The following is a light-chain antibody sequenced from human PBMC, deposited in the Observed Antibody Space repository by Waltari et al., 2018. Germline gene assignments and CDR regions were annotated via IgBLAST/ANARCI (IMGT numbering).Light chain of an antibody. CDR3: QQYNNWPPFLT. J-gene: IGKJ4*01. CDR2: GAS. Sequence: EIVMTQSPATLSVSPWERATLSCRASQSVSSNLAWYQQKPGQAPRLLIYGASTRATGIPARFSGSGSGTEFTLTISSLQSEDFAVYYCQQYNNWPPFLTFGGGTKVEIK. V-gene: IGKV3-15*01. CDR1: QSVSSN.